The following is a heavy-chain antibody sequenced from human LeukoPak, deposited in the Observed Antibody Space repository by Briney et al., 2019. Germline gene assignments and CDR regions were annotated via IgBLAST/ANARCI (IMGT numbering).Heavy chain of an antibody. J-gene: IGHJ5*02. V-gene: IGHV4-59*11. D-gene: IGHD3-10*01. CDR1: GFTFSSHW. CDR3: ASIIAGSNWFDP. Sequence: SGGSLRLSCAASGFTFSSHWMTWVRQAPGKGLEWIGYIYYSGSTNYNPSLKSRVTISVDTSKNQFSLKLSSVTAADTAVYYCASIIAGSNWFDPWGQGTLVTVSS. CDR2: IYYSGST.